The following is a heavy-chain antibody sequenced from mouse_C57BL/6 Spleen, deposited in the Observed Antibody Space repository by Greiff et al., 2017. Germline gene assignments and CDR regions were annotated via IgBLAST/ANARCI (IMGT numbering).Heavy chain of an antibody. D-gene: IGHD2-4*01. J-gene: IGHJ1*03. CDR1: GYTFTSYW. Sequence: KQSCKASGYTFTSYWMHWVKQRPGRGLEWIGRIDPNSGGTKYNEKFKSKATLTVDKPSSTAYMQLSSLTSEDSAVYYCARSAYYDYVYWYFDVWGTGTTVTVSS. CDR2: IDPNSGGT. CDR3: ARSAYYDYVYWYFDV. V-gene: IGHV1-72*01.